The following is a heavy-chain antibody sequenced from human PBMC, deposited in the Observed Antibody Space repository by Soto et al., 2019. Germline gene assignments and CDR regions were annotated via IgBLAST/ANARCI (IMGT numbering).Heavy chain of an antibody. D-gene: IGHD1-1*01. CDR1: GGSFSGYY. V-gene: IGHV4-34*01. CDR2: INHSGST. Sequence: SETLSLTCAVYGGSFSGYYWSWIRQPPGKGLEWIGEINHSGSTNYNPSLKSRVTISVDTSKNQFSLKLSSVTAADTAVYYCARISPYNWNDGGYYGMDVWGQGTTVTVSS. J-gene: IGHJ6*02. CDR3: ARISPYNWNDGGYYGMDV.